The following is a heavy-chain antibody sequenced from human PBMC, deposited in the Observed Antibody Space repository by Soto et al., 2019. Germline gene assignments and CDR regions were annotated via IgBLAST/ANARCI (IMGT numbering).Heavy chain of an antibody. J-gene: IGHJ6*02. Sequence: EVQLVESGGGVVRPGGSLRLSCAASGFTFDDYGMSWVRQAPGKGLEWVSGINWNGGSTGYADSVKGRFTISRDNAKNSLYLQMNSLRAEDTALYYCTRELTGTRNYYYYGMDVWGQGTTVTVSS. CDR2: INWNGGST. CDR1: GFTFDDYG. D-gene: IGHD1-20*01. V-gene: IGHV3-20*04. CDR3: TRELTGTRNYYYYGMDV.